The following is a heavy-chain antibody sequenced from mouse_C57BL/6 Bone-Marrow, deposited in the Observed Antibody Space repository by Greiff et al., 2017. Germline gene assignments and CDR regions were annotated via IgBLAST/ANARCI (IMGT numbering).Heavy chain of an antibody. D-gene: IGHD2-1*01. J-gene: IGHJ4*01. CDR3: RGLLWSLIDY. V-gene: IGHV14-4*01. CDR1: GFNIKDDY. Sequence: EVQLQQSGAELVRPGASVKLSCTASGFNIKDDYMHWVKQRPEQGLEWIGWIDPENGDTDYASKFQGKATIPADTSSNTAYLQHSSLTSEDTAVYYGRGLLWSLIDYWGQGTSVTVSS. CDR2: IDPENGDT.